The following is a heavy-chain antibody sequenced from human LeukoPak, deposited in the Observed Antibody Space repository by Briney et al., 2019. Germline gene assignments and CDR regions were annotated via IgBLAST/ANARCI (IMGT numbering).Heavy chain of an antibody. CDR1: GFTFSSYD. V-gene: IGHV3-13*04. Sequence: PGGSLRLSCAASGFTFSSYDMHWVRQVTGKGLEWVSAIGIAGDTYYLGSVKGRFTISRENAKTSLYLQMNSLRAGDTAVYYCARDRLSNGAGWYFNLWGRGTLVSVSS. D-gene: IGHD2-8*01. CDR3: ARDRLSNGAGWYFNL. CDR2: IGIAGDT. J-gene: IGHJ2*01.